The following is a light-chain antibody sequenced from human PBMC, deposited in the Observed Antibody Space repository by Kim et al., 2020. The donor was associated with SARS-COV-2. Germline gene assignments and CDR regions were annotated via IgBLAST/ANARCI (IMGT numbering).Light chain of an antibody. J-gene: IGKJ1*01. CDR2: ERI. V-gene: IGKV5-2*01. CDR1: QDTDDD. Sequence: ETTLTQSPAFMSATPRDTVDISWKARQDTDDDIIWNQQQPVEATVFIIQERISLVPGFSPRFSGSGYGTDFTVTLTNVESEDAAFYFCQQRAHFLWTLGLGTKVDIK. CDR3: QQRAHFLWT.